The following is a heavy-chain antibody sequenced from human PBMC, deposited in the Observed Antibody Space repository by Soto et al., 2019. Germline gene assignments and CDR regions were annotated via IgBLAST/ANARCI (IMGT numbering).Heavy chain of an antibody. D-gene: IGHD5-18*01. J-gene: IGHJ4*02. CDR1: GYMFTGYY. CDR3: TRKVDTLNFDY. V-gene: IGHV1-2*02. CDR2: INPDSGGT. Sequence: ASVKVSCKASGYMFTGYYIHWVRRAPGQGLEWMGWINPDSGGTNYQQKFQGRVTMTRDTSISTAYMELSSLRSDDTAVYYCTRKVDTLNFDYWGQGTLGTVSS.